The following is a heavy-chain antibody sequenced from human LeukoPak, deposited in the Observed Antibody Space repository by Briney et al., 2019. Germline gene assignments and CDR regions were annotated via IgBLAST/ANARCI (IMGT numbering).Heavy chain of an antibody. D-gene: IGHD6-19*01. V-gene: IGHV3-23*01. CDR2: ISGSGGST. Sequence: PGGSLRLSCAASGFTFSNYAMSWVRQAPGKGLEWVSPISGSGGSTYYADSVKGRFTFSKAISTNTLYLQMQTPTAEDTAVYYCTKVGAVASTWVFDYWGQGTLVTVSS. CDR3: TKVGAVASTWVFDY. J-gene: IGHJ4*02. CDR1: GFTFSNYA.